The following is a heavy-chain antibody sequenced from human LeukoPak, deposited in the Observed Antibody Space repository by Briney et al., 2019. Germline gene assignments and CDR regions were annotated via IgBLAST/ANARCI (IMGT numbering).Heavy chain of an antibody. J-gene: IGHJ4*02. CDR1: GFPFSDYW. CDR2: IKQDGSEG. CDR3: SRSLDS. V-gene: IGHV3-7*01. Sequence: GGSLRLSCAASGFPFSDYWMDWVRQAPGKGMEWVANIKQDGSEGYYADSVKGRFTISRDNAKSSLYLQMNSLRAEDTAVYYCSRSLDSCGQGALVTVSS.